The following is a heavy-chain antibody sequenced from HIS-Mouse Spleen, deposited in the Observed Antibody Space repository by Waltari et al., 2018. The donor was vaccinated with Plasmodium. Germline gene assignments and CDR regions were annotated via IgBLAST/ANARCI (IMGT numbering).Heavy chain of an antibody. Sequence: QVQLVESGGGVVQPGRSLRLSCAASGFTFSSYGMHWVRQAPGKGVGWGAVKSYDGSNKYYADAVKGRFTISRDNSKNTLYLQMNSLRAEDTAVYYCAKEVLGYYDFWSRPDYWGQGTLVTVSS. CDR1: GFTFSSYG. CDR2: KSYDGSNK. CDR3: AKEVLGYYDFWSRPDY. V-gene: IGHV3-30*18. J-gene: IGHJ4*02. D-gene: IGHD3-3*01.